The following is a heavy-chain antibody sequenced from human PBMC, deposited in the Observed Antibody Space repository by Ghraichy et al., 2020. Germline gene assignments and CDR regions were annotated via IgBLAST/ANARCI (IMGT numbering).Heavy chain of an antibody. CDR3: ATYGGGMDV. Sequence: SETLSLTCTVSGGSISSYYWSWIRQPPGKGLEWIGYICYSGSTNYNPSLKSRVTISVDTSKNQFSLKLSSVTAADTAVYYCATYGGGMDVWGQGTTVTVSS. V-gene: IGHV4-59*01. CDR2: ICYSGST. CDR1: GGSISSYY. J-gene: IGHJ6*02. D-gene: IGHD4/OR15-4a*01.